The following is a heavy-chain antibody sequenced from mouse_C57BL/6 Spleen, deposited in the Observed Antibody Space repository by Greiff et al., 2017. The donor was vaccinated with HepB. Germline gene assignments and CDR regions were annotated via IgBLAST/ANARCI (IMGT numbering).Heavy chain of an antibody. Sequence: EVQRVESGGDLVKPGGSLKLSCAASGFTFSSYGMSWVRQTPDKRLEWVATISSGGSYTYYPDSVKGRFTISRDNAKNTLYLQMSSLKSEDTAMYYCARHDYGSSRGYWYFDVWGTGTTVTVSS. V-gene: IGHV5-6*01. CDR2: ISSGGSYT. J-gene: IGHJ1*03. CDR3: ARHDYGSSRGYWYFDV. D-gene: IGHD1-1*01. CDR1: GFTFSSYG.